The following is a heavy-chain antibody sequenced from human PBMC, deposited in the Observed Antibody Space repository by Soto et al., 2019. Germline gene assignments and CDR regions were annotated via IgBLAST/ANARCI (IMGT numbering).Heavy chain of an antibody. V-gene: IGHV1-69*02. CDR1: GGTFSSYT. D-gene: IGHD3-22*01. Sequence: QVQLVQSGAEVKKPGSSVKVSCKASGGTFSSYTISWVRQAPGQGLEWMGRIIPILGIANYAQKFQGRVTITADKSTSTAYLELSSLRSEDTAVDYCATYDSSGNYFDYWGQGTLVTVSS. J-gene: IGHJ4*02. CDR2: IIPILGIA. CDR3: ATYDSSGNYFDY.